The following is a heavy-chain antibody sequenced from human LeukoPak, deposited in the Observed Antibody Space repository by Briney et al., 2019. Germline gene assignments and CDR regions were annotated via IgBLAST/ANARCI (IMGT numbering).Heavy chain of an antibody. Sequence: SVKVSCKASVGTFSSYPISWVRQAPAQGLEWMGGIIPIFGTAHTAQKFQGIVTITADESTSTAYMELSSLRSEDTAVYYCARESLASGYYYYFDYWGQGTLVTVSS. V-gene: IGHV1-69*13. CDR1: VGTFSSYP. CDR2: IIPIFGTA. CDR3: ARESLASGYYYYFDY. J-gene: IGHJ4*02. D-gene: IGHD3-22*01.